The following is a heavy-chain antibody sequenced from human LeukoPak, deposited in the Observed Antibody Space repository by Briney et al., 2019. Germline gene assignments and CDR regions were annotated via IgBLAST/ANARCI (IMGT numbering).Heavy chain of an antibody. CDR3: ARAEGSSRFDY. CDR2: INHSGST. CDR1: GGSFSGYY. D-gene: IGHD1-26*01. J-gene: IGHJ4*02. Sequence: PSETLSLTCAVYGGSFSGYYWSWIRQPPGKGLEWIGEINHSGSTNYNPSLKSRVTISVDTSKNQFSLKLSSVTAADTAVYYCARAEGSSRFDYWGQGILVTVSS. V-gene: IGHV4-34*01.